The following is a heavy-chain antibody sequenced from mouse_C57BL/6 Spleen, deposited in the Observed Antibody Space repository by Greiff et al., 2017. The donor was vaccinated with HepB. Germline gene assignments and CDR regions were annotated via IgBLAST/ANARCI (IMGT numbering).Heavy chain of an antibody. D-gene: IGHD2-2*01. CDR1: GFSLTSYG. CDR3: ARNNGYDSPVY. V-gene: IGHV2-2*02. Sequence: VQLVESGPGLVQPSQSLSITCTVSGFSLTSYGVHWVRQSPGKGLEWLGVIWSGGSTDYNAAFISRLSISKDNSKSQVFFKMNSLQANDTAIYYCARNNGYDSPVYWGQGTLVTVSA. CDR2: IWSGGST. J-gene: IGHJ3*01.